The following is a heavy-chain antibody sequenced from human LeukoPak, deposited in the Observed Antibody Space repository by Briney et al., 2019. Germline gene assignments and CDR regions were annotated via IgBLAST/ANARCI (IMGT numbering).Heavy chain of an antibody. CDR2: IKWDGGST. CDR3: ARAAGSGYYFYMDV. CDR1: GFTFSSNS. Sequence: GGSLRLSCTVSGFTFSSNSMSWVRQAPGKGLEWVSGIKWDGGSTGYADSVKGRFTISRDNAKNSLYLQMNSLRSEDTALYYCARAAGSGYYFYMDVWGKGTTVTVSS. J-gene: IGHJ6*03. V-gene: IGHV3-20*04.